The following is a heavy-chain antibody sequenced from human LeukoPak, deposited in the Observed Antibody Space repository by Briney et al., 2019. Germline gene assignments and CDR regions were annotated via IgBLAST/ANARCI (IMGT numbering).Heavy chain of an antibody. CDR1: GFNFSSYW. D-gene: IGHD1-14*01. CDR2: IKQDGSEK. Sequence: PGGSLRLSCAASGFNFSSYWMNWVRQAPGKGLEWVANIKQDGSEKYYVDSVKDRFTISRDNAKKSVILQMNSLRAEDTALYHCARDLDLARTHYFDYWGQGTLVTVSS. J-gene: IGHJ4*02. CDR3: ARDLDLARTHYFDY. V-gene: IGHV3-7*03.